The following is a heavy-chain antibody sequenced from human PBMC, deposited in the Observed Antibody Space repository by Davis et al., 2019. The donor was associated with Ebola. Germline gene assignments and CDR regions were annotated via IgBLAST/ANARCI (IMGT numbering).Heavy chain of an antibody. CDR2: IYYSGST. Sequence: SETLSLTCTVSGGSISSYYWSWIRQPPGKGLGWIGYIYYSGSTNYNPSLKSRVTISVDTSKNQFSLKLSSVTAADTAVYYCAGGYSSGWYDYWGQGTLVTVSS. CDR1: GGSISSYY. V-gene: IGHV4-59*08. CDR3: AGGYSSGWYDY. J-gene: IGHJ4*02. D-gene: IGHD6-19*01.